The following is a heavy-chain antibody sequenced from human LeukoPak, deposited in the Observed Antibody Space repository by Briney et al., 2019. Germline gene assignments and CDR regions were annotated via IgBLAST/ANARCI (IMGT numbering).Heavy chain of an antibody. V-gene: IGHV1-69*13. CDR3: ARVLEPLIYYMDV. CDR1: GGTFSSYA. CDR2: IIPIFGTA. D-gene: IGHD3-3*01. J-gene: IGHJ6*03. Sequence: SVKVSCKASGGTFSSYAISWVRQAPGQGLEWMGGIIPIFGTANYAQKFQGRVTITADESTSTAYMELNSLRSEDTAVYYCARVLEPLIYYMDVWGKGTTVTVSS.